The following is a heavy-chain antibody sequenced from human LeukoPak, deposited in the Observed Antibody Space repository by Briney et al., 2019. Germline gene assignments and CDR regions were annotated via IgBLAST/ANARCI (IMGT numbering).Heavy chain of an antibody. CDR1: GFTFSSYG. Sequence: GGSLRLSCAASGFTFSSYGMHWVRQAPGKGLEWVAVISYDGSNKYYADSVKGRFTISRDNSKNTLYLQMNSLRAEDTAVYYCAKELRGYRYGLRNNWFDPWGQGTLVTVSS. D-gene: IGHD5-18*01. CDR3: AKELRGYRYGLRNNWFDP. J-gene: IGHJ5*02. V-gene: IGHV3-30*18. CDR2: ISYDGSNK.